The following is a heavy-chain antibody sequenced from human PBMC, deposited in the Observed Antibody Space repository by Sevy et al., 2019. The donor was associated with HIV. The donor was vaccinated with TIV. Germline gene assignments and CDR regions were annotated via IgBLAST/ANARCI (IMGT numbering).Heavy chain of an antibody. CDR2: MNPNSGNT. J-gene: IGHJ2*01. Sequence: ASVKVSCQASGYTFDNYDINWVRQATGQGLEWMGWMNPNSGNTGYAEKFQGRVTMSRVSSIRTAYMELNGLTSEDTAVYYCTRGLSFIYAKRGDWLNWYFDVWGRGTLVTVSS. CDR3: TRGLSFIYAKRGDWLNWYFDV. CDR1: GYTFDNYD. V-gene: IGHV1-8*01. D-gene: IGHD2-21*02.